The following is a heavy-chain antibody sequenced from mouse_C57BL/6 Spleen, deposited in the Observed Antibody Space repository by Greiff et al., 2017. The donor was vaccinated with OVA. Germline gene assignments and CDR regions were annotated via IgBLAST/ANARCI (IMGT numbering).Heavy chain of an antibody. V-gene: IGHV1-82*01. CDR2: IYPGDGDT. CDR3: ARNWDDAMDY. J-gene: IGHJ4*01. CDR1: GYAFSSSW. D-gene: IGHD4-1*01. Sequence: VKLMESGPELVKPGASVTISCKASGYAFSSSWMNWVKPRPGTGLEWIGRIYPGDGDTNYNGKFKGKATLTADKSSSTAYMQLSSLTSEDSAVYFCARNWDDAMDYWGQGTSVTVSS.